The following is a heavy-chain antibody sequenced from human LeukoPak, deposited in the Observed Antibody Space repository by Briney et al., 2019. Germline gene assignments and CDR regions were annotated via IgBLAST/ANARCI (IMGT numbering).Heavy chain of an antibody. V-gene: IGHV3-30*04. CDR3: ARDRSSGGSCYWFDP. Sequence: GGSLRLSCAASGFTFSSYAMHWVRQAPGKGLEWVAVISYDGSNKYYADSVKGRFTISRDNSKNTLYLQMNSLRAEDTAVYYCARDRSSGGSCYWFDPWGQGTLVAVSS. J-gene: IGHJ5*02. CDR2: ISYDGSNK. CDR1: GFTFSSYA. D-gene: IGHD2-15*01.